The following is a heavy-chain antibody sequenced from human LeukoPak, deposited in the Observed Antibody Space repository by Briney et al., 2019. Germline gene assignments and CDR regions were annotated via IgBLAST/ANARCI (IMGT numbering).Heavy chain of an antibody. CDR1: GFTVSSNY. V-gene: IGHV3-53*01. Sequence: GGSLRLSCAASGFTVSSNYMSWVRQAPGKGLEWVSVIYSGGSTYYADSVKGRFTISRDNSKNTLYLQMNSLRAEDTAVYYCAKSYSGWSIDYWGQGTLVTVSS. CDR2: IYSGGST. J-gene: IGHJ4*02. CDR3: AKSYSGWSIDY. D-gene: IGHD6-19*01.